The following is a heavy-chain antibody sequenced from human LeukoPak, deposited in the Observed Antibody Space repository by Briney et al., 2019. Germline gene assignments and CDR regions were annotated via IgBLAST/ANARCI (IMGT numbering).Heavy chain of an antibody. D-gene: IGHD6-6*01. J-gene: IGHJ3*02. Sequence: SGPTLLNPTPTLTLTCTFSGFSLSTSGVGVGWIRQPPGRALEWLALIYWDDDKRYSPSLKSRLTITKDTSKNQVVLTMTNMDPVDTATYYCAHRSSIAATHAFDIGGQGTMVTVSS. V-gene: IGHV2-5*02. CDR2: IYWDDDK. CDR3: AHRSSIAATHAFDI. CDR1: GFSLSTSGVG.